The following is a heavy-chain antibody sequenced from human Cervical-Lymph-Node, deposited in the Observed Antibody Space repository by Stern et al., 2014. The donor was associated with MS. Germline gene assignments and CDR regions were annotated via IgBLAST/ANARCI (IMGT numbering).Heavy chain of an antibody. J-gene: IGHJ4*02. D-gene: IGHD3-16*02. Sequence: QVQLHESGPGLVKPSETLSLMCSVSSGFIGNNYWSWIRQPPGKGLEWIGLLSYSGSTYYNPSIKSRVTISLDTSKNQLSLRLSSVTAADTAVYYCARAGPYDYIWGNFRHRAFYFDSWGQGALVTVSS. CDR2: LSYSGST. CDR3: ARAGPYDYIWGNFRHRAFYFDS. V-gene: IGHV4-59*01. CDR1: SGFIGNNY.